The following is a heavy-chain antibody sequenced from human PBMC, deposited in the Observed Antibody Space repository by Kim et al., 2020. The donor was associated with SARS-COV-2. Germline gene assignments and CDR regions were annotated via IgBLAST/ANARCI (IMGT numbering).Heavy chain of an antibody. CDR2: ISHSGST. D-gene: IGHD2-2*01. Sequence: SETLSLTCAVYGGSFSGYYWSWMRQSPGRGLEWIGEISHSGSTNYNPSLKSRVSISIDTSKNQFSLKVTSVTAADTGVFYCAKGRTGLVPGLILGIGPHYDYYAMDVWGQGTTVTVSS. V-gene: IGHV4-34*01. CDR3: AKGRTGLVPGLILGIGPHYDYYAMDV. J-gene: IGHJ6*02. CDR1: GGSFSGYY.